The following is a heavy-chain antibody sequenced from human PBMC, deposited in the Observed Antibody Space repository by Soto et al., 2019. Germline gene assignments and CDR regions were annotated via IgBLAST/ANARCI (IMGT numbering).Heavy chain of an antibody. V-gene: IGHV3-11*06. J-gene: IGHJ4*02. CDR2: SSNSGTFT. D-gene: IGHD1-1*01. CDR1: VFTFSDYY. CDR3: ARSGDNYNLLDY. Sequence: PGGSLRLSCECSVFTFSDYYMSWIRQAPGKGLEWISYSSNSGTFTKYADSVKGRFSISRDNTRNLLFLQMNSLRAEDTALYYCARSGDNYNLLDYWGQGTPVTVSS.